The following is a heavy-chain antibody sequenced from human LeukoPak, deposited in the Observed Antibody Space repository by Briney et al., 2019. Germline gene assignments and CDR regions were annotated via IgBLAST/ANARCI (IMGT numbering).Heavy chain of an antibody. V-gene: IGHV4-39*02. CDR1: GGSISSSSYY. Sequence: PSETLSLTCTVSGGSISSSSYYWGWIRQPPGKGLEWIGSIYYSGSTYYNPSLKSRVTISVDTSKNQFSLKLSSVTAADTAVYYCAREVMITFGGVKTHNWFDPWGQGTLVTVSS. D-gene: IGHD3-16*01. CDR2: IYYSGST. CDR3: AREVMITFGGVKTHNWFDP. J-gene: IGHJ5*02.